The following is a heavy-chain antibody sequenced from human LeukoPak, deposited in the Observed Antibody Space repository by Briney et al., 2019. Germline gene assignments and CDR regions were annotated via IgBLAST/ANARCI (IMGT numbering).Heavy chain of an antibody. Sequence: GASVKVSCKASGGTFSSYAISWVRQAPGQGLEWMGGIIPIFGTANYAQKFQGRVTITADESTSTAYMELSSLRSEDTAVYYCARGLYGDYDYYYYYYMDVWGKGTTVTISS. CDR3: ARGLYGDYDYYYYYYMDV. V-gene: IGHV1-69*13. J-gene: IGHJ6*03. CDR2: IIPIFGTA. D-gene: IGHD4-17*01. CDR1: GGTFSSYA.